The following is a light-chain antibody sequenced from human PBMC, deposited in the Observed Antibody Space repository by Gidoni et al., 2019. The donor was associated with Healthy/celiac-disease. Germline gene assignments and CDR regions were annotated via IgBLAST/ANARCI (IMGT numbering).Light chain of an antibody. Sequence: ELVFTQSPGTLSLSPGESATLSCRAIQSVSSSYLAWYQQKPGQAPRLLIYGASSRATGIPDRFSGSGSGTDFNLTISRLEPEDFAVYYCQQYGSSPLTFGGGTKVEIK. V-gene: IGKV3-20*01. CDR3: QQYGSSPLT. CDR1: QSVSSSY. J-gene: IGKJ4*01. CDR2: GAS.